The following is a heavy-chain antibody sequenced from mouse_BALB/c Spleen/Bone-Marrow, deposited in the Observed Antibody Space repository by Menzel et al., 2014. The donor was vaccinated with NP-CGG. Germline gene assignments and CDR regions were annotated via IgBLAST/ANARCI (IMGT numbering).Heavy chain of an antibody. CDR1: GYSFSNYW. CDR3: KSRGDYSYAMDY. V-gene: IGHV1-80*01. D-gene: IGHD1-1*01. Sequence: QVQLQQSGAELVRPGSSVKISCKSSGYSFSNYWMNWMKQRPGQGLEWIGQIYPGDGDTNYNGKFKGKATLTADKSSSTAYMPLSSKTSEDSAVYLCKSRGDYSYAMDYWGQRTSVNVS. CDR2: IYPGDGDT. J-gene: IGHJ4*01.